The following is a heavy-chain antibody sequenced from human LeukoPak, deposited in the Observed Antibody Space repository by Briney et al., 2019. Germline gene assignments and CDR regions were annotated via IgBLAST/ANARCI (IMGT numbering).Heavy chain of an antibody. J-gene: IGHJ1*01. D-gene: IGHD3-10*01. Sequence: PSETLSLTCAVYGGSFSGYYWSWIRQPPGKGLEWIGEINHSGSTDYNPSLKSRVTISIDKSKNQFSLKLSSVTAADTAVYYCARPAAKYYGSGSSRHFQHWGQGTLVTVSS. CDR1: GGSFSGYY. V-gene: IGHV4-34*01. CDR3: ARPAAKYYGSGSSRHFQH. CDR2: INHSGST.